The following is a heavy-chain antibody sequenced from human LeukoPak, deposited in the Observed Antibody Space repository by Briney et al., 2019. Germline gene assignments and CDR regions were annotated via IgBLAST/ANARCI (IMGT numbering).Heavy chain of an antibody. CDR3: TRDGRGRHRILDY. V-gene: IGHV4-4*02. CDR1: GGSISRSNW. J-gene: IGHJ4*02. Sequence: SGTLSLTCAVSGGSISRSNWWSWVRQPPGKGLEWIGEIYHDGSTNYNPSLKSRVTISVDKSKNQFSLKLSSVTAADTAVYYCTRDGRGRHRILDYWGQGILVSVSS. D-gene: IGHD3-16*01. CDR2: IYHDGST.